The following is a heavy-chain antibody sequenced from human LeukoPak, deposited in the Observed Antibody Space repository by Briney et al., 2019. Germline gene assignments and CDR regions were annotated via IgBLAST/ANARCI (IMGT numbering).Heavy chain of an antibody. Sequence: ASVKVSCKASGGNFTNYPINWVRQAPGQGLEWMGGISPIFRTVYYVQKFQVRVTISADQSTNTAYMDLSSLIPKDTAVYFCARGRRHCTSTSCYAWDRGAMDVWGQGTTVTVSS. CDR3: ARGRRHCTSTSCYAWDRGAMDV. J-gene: IGHJ6*02. CDR2: ISPIFRTV. V-gene: IGHV1-69*13. CDR1: GGNFTNYP. D-gene: IGHD2-2*01.